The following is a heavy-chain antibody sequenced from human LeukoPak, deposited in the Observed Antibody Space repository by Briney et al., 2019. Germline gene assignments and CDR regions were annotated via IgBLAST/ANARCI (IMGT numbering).Heavy chain of an antibody. CDR1: GFTFSSYW. CDR3: ARAGFGIYSTDY. Sequence: QTGGSLRLSCAASGFTFSSYWMSWVRQAPGKGLEWVAVISYDGSNKYYADSVKGRFTISRDNSKNTLYLQMNSLRAEDTAVYYCARAGFGIYSTDYWGQGTLVTVSS. V-gene: IGHV3-30*03. D-gene: IGHD2-21*01. J-gene: IGHJ4*02. CDR2: ISYDGSNK.